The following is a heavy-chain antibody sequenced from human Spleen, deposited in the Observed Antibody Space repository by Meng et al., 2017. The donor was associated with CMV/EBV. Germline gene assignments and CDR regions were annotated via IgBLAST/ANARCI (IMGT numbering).Heavy chain of an antibody. CDR2: ILHDGSNK. CDR1: GFTFSRNA. V-gene: IGHV3-30*14. J-gene: IGHJ6*02. D-gene: IGHD5-18*01. Sequence: GGSLRLSCVVSGFTFSRNAMLWVRQAPGKGLEGVAVILHDGSNKYYADSVKGRFSISRDNSKNTLHLQMNRLRIEDTAVYYCARGGYSYGQPYYGMDVWGQGTTVTVSS. CDR3: ARGGYSYGQPYYGMDV.